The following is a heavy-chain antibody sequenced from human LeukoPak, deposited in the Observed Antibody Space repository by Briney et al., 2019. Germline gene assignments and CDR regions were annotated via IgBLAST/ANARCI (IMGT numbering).Heavy chain of an antibody. CDR1: GGSISSGGYY. J-gene: IGHJ4*02. CDR3: ARGIAVAGLDYFDY. Sequence: SETLSLTCTVSGGSISSGGYYWSWIRRHPGKGLEWIGYIYYSGSTYYNPSLKSRVTISVDTSKNQFSLKLSSVTAADTAVYYCARGIAVAGLDYFDYWGQGTLVTVSS. V-gene: IGHV4-31*03. CDR2: IYYSGST. D-gene: IGHD6-19*01.